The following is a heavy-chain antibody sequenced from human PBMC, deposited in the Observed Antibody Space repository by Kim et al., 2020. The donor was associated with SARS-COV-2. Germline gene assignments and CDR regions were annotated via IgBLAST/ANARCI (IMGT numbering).Heavy chain of an antibody. D-gene: IGHD3-9*01. J-gene: IGHJ4*02. Sequence: KSRVTISVDTSKNQFSLKLSAVTAADTAVYYCAGLETAFDWLSIPQYYFDYWGQGTLVTVSS. V-gene: IGHV4-39*01. CDR3: AGLETAFDWLSIPQYYFDY.